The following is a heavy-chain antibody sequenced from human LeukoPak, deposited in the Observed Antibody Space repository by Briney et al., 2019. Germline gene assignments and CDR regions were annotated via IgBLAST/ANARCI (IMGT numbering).Heavy chain of an antibody. CDR1: GFTFSTYG. CDR2: ISNDGSNK. CDR3: AKDAGHCSGGRCYRQDY. V-gene: IGHV3-30*18. D-gene: IGHD2-15*01. Sequence: GGSLRLSCAASGFTFSTYGMHWVRQAPGKGPEWVAVISNDGSNKYHAESVRGRFTISRDNSKDTLYLQMNSLRAEDTAVYYCAKDAGHCSGGRCYRQDYWGQGTLVTVSS. J-gene: IGHJ4*02.